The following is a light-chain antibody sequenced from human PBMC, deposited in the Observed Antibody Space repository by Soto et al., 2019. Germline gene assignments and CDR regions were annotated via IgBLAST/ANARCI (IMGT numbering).Light chain of an antibody. CDR3: HHYGGSPIT. Sequence: EIVLTQSPGTLSLSPGERATLSCRASQSVSSNFLAWFQQQPGQAPRLLVYAASRRVTGIPDRFSGSGSGTDFTLTISRLEPEDFAVYFCHHYGGSPITFGQGTRLEIK. CDR2: AAS. J-gene: IGKJ5*01. CDR1: QSVSSNF. V-gene: IGKV3-20*01.